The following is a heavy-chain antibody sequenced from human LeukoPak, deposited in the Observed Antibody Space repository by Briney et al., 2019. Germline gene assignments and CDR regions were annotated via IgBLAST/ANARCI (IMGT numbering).Heavy chain of an antibody. V-gene: IGHV3-23*01. CDR2: INGSGGST. CDR3: AKDRADCSNTSCYAFFDY. CDR1: GFTFSNYA. J-gene: IGHJ4*02. D-gene: IGHD2-2*01. Sequence: GGSLRLSCAASGFTFSNYAINWVRQAPGKGLEWVSGINGSGGSTFYADSVKGRFTISRDNSKTTLYLQMNSLRAEDTAVYYCAKDRADCSNTSCYAFFDYWGQGTLVTVSP.